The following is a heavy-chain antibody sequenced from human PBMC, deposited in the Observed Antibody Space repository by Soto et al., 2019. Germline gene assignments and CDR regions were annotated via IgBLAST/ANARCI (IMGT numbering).Heavy chain of an antibody. V-gene: IGHV1-18*01. CDR1: GYGFITYG. Sequence: QVQLIQSGAEVKKPGASVKLSCKASGYGFITYGISWVRQAPGQGLEWMGWITTYSGNTDYAQKFQGRVTITTDTSTSTVYMELRSLRSDDTAVYYCARDPYSSSSRWFDPWGQGTLVTVSS. CDR3: ARDPYSSSSRWFDP. CDR2: ITTYSGNT. D-gene: IGHD6-6*01. J-gene: IGHJ5*02.